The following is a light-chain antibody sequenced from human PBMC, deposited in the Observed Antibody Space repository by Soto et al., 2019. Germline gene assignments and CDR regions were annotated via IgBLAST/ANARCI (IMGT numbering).Light chain of an antibody. CDR2: GAS. J-gene: IGKJ2*01. V-gene: IGKV3-20*01. CDR3: QQYVNSLYT. CDR1: QSISSSY. Sequence: EIVVTQSPCTLSLSPGERATLSCRASQSISSSYLAWYQQKPGQAPRLLIYGASSRATGIPDRFSGSGSGTDFTLTISSLEPEDFAVYYCQQYVNSLYTFGQGTKLEIK.